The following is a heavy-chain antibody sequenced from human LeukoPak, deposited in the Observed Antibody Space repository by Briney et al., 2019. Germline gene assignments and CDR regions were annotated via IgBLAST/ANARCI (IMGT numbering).Heavy chain of an antibody. CDR2: IKQDGSEK. CDR1: GFTFSSYW. D-gene: IGHD3-22*01. Sequence: GGSLRLSCAASGFTFSSYWMTWVRQAPGKGLEWVANIKQDGSEKYYVDSVKGRFTISRDNAKNSLYLQKNSLRAEDTALYYCAKSYYYDSSGAFDIWGQGTMVTVSS. V-gene: IGHV3-7*03. J-gene: IGHJ3*02. CDR3: AKSYYYDSSGAFDI.